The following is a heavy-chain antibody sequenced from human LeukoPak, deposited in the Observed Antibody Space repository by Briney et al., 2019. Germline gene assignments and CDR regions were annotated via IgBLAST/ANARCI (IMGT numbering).Heavy chain of an antibody. J-gene: IGHJ4*02. CDR1: GFTFGDYA. V-gene: IGHV3-9*03. D-gene: IGHD2-15*01. CDR3: AKDSSPGYCRGSTCYYGYYFDY. CDR2: ISWNSGSM. Sequence: GRSLRLSCAASGFTFGDYAMHWVRQAPGKGLEWVSGISWNSGSMDYADFVKGRFTISRDNAKNSLYLQMTILRAEDIALYYCAKDSSPGYCRGSTCYYGYYFDYWGQGTLVTVSS.